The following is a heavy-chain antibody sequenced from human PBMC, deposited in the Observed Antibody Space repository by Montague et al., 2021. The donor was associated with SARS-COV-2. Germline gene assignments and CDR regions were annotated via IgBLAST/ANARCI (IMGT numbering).Heavy chain of an antibody. D-gene: IGHD3-16*01. CDR2: TSESGSP. V-gene: IGHV4-59*08. Sequence: SETLSLTCTVSGGSISRYYWSWIRQSPGQGLEWIAYTSESGSPNYNPSLSSRVTVSVDTSKSQFSLKLTSVTAADTALYYCARHGIYLGVSSWGQGTLVTVSS. CDR3: ARHGIYLGVSS. J-gene: IGHJ4*02. CDR1: GGSISRYY.